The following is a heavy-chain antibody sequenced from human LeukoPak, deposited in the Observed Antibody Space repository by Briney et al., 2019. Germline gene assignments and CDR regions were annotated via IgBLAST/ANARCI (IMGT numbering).Heavy chain of an antibody. CDR3: ARGLPYYMDV. CDR1: GFTFSSYS. V-gene: IGHV3-7*01. CDR2: IKQDGSEK. D-gene: IGHD5-12*01. Sequence: GGSLRLSCAASGFTFSSYSMNWVRQAPGKGLEWVANIKQDGSEKYYVDSVKGRFTISRDNAKNSLYLQMNSLRAEDTAVYYCARGLPYYMDVWGKGTTVTVSS. J-gene: IGHJ6*03.